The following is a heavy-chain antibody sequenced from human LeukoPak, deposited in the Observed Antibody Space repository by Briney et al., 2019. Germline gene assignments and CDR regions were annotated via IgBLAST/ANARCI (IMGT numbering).Heavy chain of an antibody. J-gene: IGHJ3*02. CDR3: VRKYYGAFDI. CDR1: GFTFSNYA. V-gene: IGHV3-23*01. CDR2: ISDFGAYT. Sequence: PAGSLTLSCAASGFTFSNYAMSWVRQAPGNRLEWVSDISDFGAYTNYVGSLKGRFAISRDNSKNTLYLQMNSLRAEVTALYYCVRKYYGAFDIWGQGTMVTVSS. D-gene: IGHD3-3*01.